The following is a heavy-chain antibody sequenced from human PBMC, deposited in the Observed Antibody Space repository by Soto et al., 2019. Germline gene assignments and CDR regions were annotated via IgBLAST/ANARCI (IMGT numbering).Heavy chain of an antibody. Sequence: QVQLQESGPGLVKPSGTLSLTCAVSGGSISSSNWWSWVRQPPGKGLEWIGEIYHSGSTNYNPSLRSRVTISVEKHKNQFSLKLSSVTAADTAVYYCARVGPRVYGMDVWGQGTTVTVSS. CDR3: ARVGPRVYGMDV. J-gene: IGHJ6*02. CDR1: GGSISSSNW. V-gene: IGHV4-4*02. CDR2: IYHSGST.